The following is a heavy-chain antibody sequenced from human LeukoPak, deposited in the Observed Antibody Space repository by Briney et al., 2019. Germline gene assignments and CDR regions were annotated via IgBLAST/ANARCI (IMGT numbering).Heavy chain of an antibody. J-gene: IGHJ4*02. CDR1: GGTFISYA. V-gene: IGHV1-69*01. CDR3: ARDSGYSSGYYSEYDY. Sequence: ASVKVSCKASGGTFISYAISWVRQAPGQGLEWMGGIIPIFGTANYAQKFQGRVTITADESTSTAYMELSSLRSEDTAVYYCARDSGYSSGYYSEYDYWGQGTLVTVS. D-gene: IGHD3-22*01. CDR2: IIPIFGTA.